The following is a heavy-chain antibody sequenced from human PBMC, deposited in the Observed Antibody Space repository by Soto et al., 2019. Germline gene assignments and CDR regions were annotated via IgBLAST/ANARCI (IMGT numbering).Heavy chain of an antibody. CDR3: ARDLPPVDY. Sequence: QIQLVQSGAEVKKPGASVKVSCKASGYTFSSYHITWVRQAPGQGLEWMGWISAYNGNTNYAQNLQGRVTMTADPSTSTAYMELRSLRSDDTAVYYCARDLPPVDYWGQGTLVTVSS. CDR2: ISAYNGNT. V-gene: IGHV1-18*01. J-gene: IGHJ4*02. CDR1: GYTFSSYH.